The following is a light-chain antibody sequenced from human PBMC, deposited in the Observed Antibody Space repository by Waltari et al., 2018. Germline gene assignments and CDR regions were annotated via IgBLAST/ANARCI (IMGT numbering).Light chain of an antibody. CDR2: AVT. CDR1: SGDIGGYNF. Sequence: QSALTQPPSASGSPGQSVTISCTGTSGDIGGYNFVSWYQQHPGKAPKLMIYAVTKRPSGVPDRFSGSKSGNTAYLTVSGLQAEDEADYYCSSFAGNNNPYVFGTGTKVSVL. CDR3: SSFAGNNNPYV. J-gene: IGLJ1*01. V-gene: IGLV2-8*01.